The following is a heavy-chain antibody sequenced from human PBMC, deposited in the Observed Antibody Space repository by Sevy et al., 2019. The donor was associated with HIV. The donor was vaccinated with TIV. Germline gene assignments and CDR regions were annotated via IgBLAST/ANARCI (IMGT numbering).Heavy chain of an antibody. J-gene: IGHJ3*01. V-gene: IGHV5-51*01. D-gene: IGHD3-22*01. Sequence: GESLKISCKGSGYSFTSYWIGWVRQMPGKGLEWMGIIYPGDSDTRYSPSFQGQVTISADKSINTAYLQWSSLKASDTAMYYCARQGRHYYDSSGYYFVEPWGQGTMVTVSS. CDR1: GYSFTSYW. CDR2: IYPGDSDT. CDR3: ARQGRHYYDSSGYYFVEP.